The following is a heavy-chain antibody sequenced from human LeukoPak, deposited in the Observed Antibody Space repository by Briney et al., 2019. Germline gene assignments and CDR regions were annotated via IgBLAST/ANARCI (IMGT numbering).Heavy chain of an antibody. J-gene: IGHJ5*01. CDR2: INPNSGGT. V-gene: IGHV1-2*02. CDR1: GYTFTGYC. D-gene: IGHD3-10*01. Sequence: GASVKVSCKASGYTFTGYCMHWVRQAPGQGLEWMGWINPNSGGTNYAQKFQGRVTMTRDTSASTAYMELSSLRSEDMAVYYCARGREFGYWFDSWGQGTLVTVSS. CDR3: ARGREFGYWFDS.